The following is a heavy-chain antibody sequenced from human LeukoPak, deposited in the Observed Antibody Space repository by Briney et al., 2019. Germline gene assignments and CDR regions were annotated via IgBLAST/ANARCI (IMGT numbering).Heavy chain of an antibody. CDR3: ARDLPYCSGGDCRFDY. CDR1: GFIFSSYS. Sequence: GGSLRLSCAASGFIFSSYSMTWVRQAPWKGLEWVANIKKDGSEKNYVDSVKGRFTISRDNAKNSLYLQMNSLRAEDTAVYYCARDLPYCSGGDCRFDYWGQGTLVTVSS. J-gene: IGHJ4*02. D-gene: IGHD2-15*01. CDR2: IKKDGSEK. V-gene: IGHV3-7*01.